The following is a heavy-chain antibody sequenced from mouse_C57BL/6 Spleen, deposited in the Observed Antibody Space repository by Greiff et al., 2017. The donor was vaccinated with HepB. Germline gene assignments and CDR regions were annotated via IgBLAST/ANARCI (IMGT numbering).Heavy chain of an antibody. CDR1: GYTFTDYN. D-gene: IGHD2-1*01. CDR2: INPNNGGT. V-gene: IGHV1-18*01. J-gene: IGHJ4*01. Sequence: EVQLQQSGPELVKPGASVKIPCKASGYTFTDYNMDWVKQSHGKSLEWIGDINPNNGGTIYNQKFKGKATLTVDKSSSTAYMELRSLTSEDTAVYYCARGNWTYAMDYWGQGTSVTVSS. CDR3: ARGNWTYAMDY.